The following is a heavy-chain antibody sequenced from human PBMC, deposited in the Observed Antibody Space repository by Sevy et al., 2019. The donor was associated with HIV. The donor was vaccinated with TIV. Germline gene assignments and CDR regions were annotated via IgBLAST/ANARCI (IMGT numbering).Heavy chain of an antibody. D-gene: IGHD2-2*01. CDR1: GYTFTSYG. CDR3: ARDDCSSLSCHGSLLY. V-gene: IGHV1-18*01. CDR2: ISTFNVNT. Sequence: ASVKVSCKASGYTFTSYGISWVRQAPGQGLEWMGWISTFNVNTNNAQKFQGRVTMTTDTSTSTAYMELTSLRSDDTDVYYCARDDCSSLSCHGSLLYWGQGTLVTVSS. J-gene: IGHJ4*02.